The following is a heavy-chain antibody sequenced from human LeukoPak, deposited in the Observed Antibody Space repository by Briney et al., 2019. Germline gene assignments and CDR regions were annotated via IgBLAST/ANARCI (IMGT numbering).Heavy chain of an antibody. D-gene: IGHD1-7*01. CDR1: GGSFSIYY. CDR3: ARRWNYGRNYYIDV. CDR2: INDSGRA. V-gene: IGHV4-34*01. J-gene: IGHJ6*03. Sequence: SETLSLTCAVYGGSFSIYYWSWIRQPPGKGLEWIGEINDSGRANYNPSLMSRVTVSVDTSKNQFSLRLTSVTATDTAVYYCARRWNYGRNYYIDVWGNGATVSVSS.